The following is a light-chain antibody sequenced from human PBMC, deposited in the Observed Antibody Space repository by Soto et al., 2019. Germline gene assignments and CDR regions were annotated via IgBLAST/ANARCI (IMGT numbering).Light chain of an antibody. V-gene: IGLV2-14*01. Sequence: QSALTQPASVSGSPGQSITISCTGTSSDVGGYNFVSWYQQHPGKAPKLMINEVTNRPSGVSSRFSGSKSGNTASLTISGLQTEDEADYFCSSYTRQNTRVFGGGTKLTVL. CDR1: SSDVGGYNF. J-gene: IGLJ3*02. CDR3: SSYTRQNTRV. CDR2: EVT.